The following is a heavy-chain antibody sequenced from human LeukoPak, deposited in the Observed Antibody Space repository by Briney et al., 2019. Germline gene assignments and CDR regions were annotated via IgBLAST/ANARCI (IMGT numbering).Heavy chain of an antibody. J-gene: IGHJ4*02. CDR2: MNPNSGNT. V-gene: IGHV1-8*01. Sequence: VASVKVSCKASGYTFTSYDINWVRQATGQGLEWMGWMNPNSGNTGYAQKFQGRVTMTRNTSISTAYMELSSLRSEDTAAYYCARGLGAAAAPDYWGQGTLVTVSS. CDR3: ARGLGAAAAPDY. D-gene: IGHD6-13*01. CDR1: GYTFTSYD.